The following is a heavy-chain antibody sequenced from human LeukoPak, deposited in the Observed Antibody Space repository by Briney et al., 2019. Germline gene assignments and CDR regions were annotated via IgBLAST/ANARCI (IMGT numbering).Heavy chain of an antibody. CDR1: GFTFSSYA. V-gene: IGHV3-30-3*01. D-gene: IGHD3-10*01. CDR2: ISYDGSNK. CDR3: ARDRGNWFDP. Sequence: GRSLRLSCAASGFTFSSYAMHWVRQAPGKGLEWVAVISYDGSNKYYADSVKGRFTTSRDNSKNTLYLQMNSLRAEDTAVYYCARDRGNWFDPWGQGTLVTVSS. J-gene: IGHJ5*02.